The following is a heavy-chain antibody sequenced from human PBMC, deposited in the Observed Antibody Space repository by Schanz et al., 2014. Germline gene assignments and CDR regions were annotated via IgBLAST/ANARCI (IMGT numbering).Heavy chain of an antibody. CDR3: ARTGYDPSLTH. CDR1: GDTFSSYT. J-gene: IGHJ4*02. Sequence: QVPLVQSGAEVKRPGSSVKVSCKASGDTFSSYTISWVRQAPGQGLEWMGRIYLSDGSTRYAQKFQGRVTVTRDTSTTTVYMDLSSLISEDTAVYYCARTGYDPSLTHWGQGTLVTVSS. V-gene: IGHV1-46*03. CDR2: IYLSDGST. D-gene: IGHD5-12*01.